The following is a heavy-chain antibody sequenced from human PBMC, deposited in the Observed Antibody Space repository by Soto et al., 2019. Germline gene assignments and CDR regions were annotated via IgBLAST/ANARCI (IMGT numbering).Heavy chain of an antibody. D-gene: IGHD5-12*01. CDR3: ARLTLLAAITKAFDS. J-gene: IGHJ4*02. CDR2: IYADGST. V-gene: IGHV3-53*01. CDR1: EFTVSSSY. Sequence: DVQLVESGGGLIQPGGSLRLSCATSEFTVSSSYMSWVRQTPGRGLQWISTIYADGSTYYADSVKGRFTIPRDSSKNTLYLQINSLRAEDTAVYYCARLTLLAAITKAFDSWGQGTLVTVSS.